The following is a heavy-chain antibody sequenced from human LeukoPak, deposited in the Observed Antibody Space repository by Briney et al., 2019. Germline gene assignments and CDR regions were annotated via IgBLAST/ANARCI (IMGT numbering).Heavy chain of an antibody. V-gene: IGHV1-2*02. CDR2: INPNSGDS. CDR1: GYSFSDYN. CDR3: ARDREGLDS. Sequence: GASVKVSCKASGYSFSDYNMHWVRQAPGQGPEGMGWINPNSGDSTYAQKFQGRVTLTSDTSTSTAYMDLRRLTSDDTAVYYCARDREGLDSWGQGTLVTVSS. J-gene: IGHJ5*01.